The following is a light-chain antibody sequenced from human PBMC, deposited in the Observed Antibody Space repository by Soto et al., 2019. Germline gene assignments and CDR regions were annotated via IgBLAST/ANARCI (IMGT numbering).Light chain of an antibody. V-gene: IGKV3-20*01. Sequence: EIVLTQSPATLSSSPGERATLSCRTSHTIASNYLAWYQQKPGQAPRLLIFGASSRATGIPDRFSGGGSGTDFTFTISRLEPEDFAVYYCQHYDGSPRTFGQGTKVDIK. CDR2: GAS. J-gene: IGKJ1*01. CDR1: HTIASNY. CDR3: QHYDGSPRT.